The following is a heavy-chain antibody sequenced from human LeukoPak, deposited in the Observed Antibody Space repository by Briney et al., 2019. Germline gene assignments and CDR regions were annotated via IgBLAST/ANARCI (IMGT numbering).Heavy chain of an antibody. V-gene: IGHV3-30-3*01. CDR3: ERMKVIKGASLDY. CDR2: ISFDETKK. Sequence: GGSLRLSCAASGFSFSKYAMHWFRQAPGKGLDWVAVISFDETKKYYADSVKGRFTISRDNSNNTLFLQMNSLKTEATAVYFCERMKVIKGASLDYWGQGSLVTVSS. D-gene: IGHD2/OR15-2a*01. J-gene: IGHJ4*02. CDR1: GFSFSKYA.